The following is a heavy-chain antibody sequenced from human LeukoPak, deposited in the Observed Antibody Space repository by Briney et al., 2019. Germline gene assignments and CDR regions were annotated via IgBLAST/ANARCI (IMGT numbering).Heavy chain of an antibody. CDR3: ARNIAARPSGWFDP. CDR2: IWYGGSNK. J-gene: IGHJ5*02. D-gene: IGHD6-6*01. V-gene: IGHV3-33*08. CDR1: RFTFSDYG. Sequence: GGSLRLSCTASRFTFSDYGMHWVCQAPGKGLEWVAVIWYGGSNKYYADSVKGRFTISRDNSKNTLYLQMNSLRAEDTAVYYCARNIAARPSGWFDPWGQGTLVTVSS.